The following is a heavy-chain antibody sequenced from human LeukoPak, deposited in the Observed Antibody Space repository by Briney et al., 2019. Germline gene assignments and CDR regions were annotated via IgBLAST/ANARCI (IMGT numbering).Heavy chain of an antibody. CDR2: ISTSSSIV. CDR1: GFTFSDYS. CDR3: ARGAAAADH. Sequence: PGGSLRLSCAAAGFTFSDYSMNWVRQAPGKGLEWVSYISTSSSIVYYADSVKGRFTISRDNAKKSLYLQMNSLRDDDTGVYYCARGAAAADHWGQGTPVTVSS. J-gene: IGHJ4*02. D-gene: IGHD6-13*01. V-gene: IGHV3-48*02.